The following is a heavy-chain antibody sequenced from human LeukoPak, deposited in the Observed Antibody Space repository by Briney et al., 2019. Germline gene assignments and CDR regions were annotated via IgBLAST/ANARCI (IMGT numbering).Heavy chain of an antibody. CDR1: GFTFDDYA. CDR2: ISWNSGSI. CDR3: AKGYCSGGSCYSGEFFDY. J-gene: IGHJ4*02. D-gene: IGHD2-15*01. Sequence: SLRLSCAASGFTFDDYAMHWVRQAPGKGLEWVSGISWNSGSIGYADSVKGRFTISRDNAKNSLYLQMNSLGAEDTALYYCAKGYCSGGSCYSGEFFDYWGQGTLVTVSS. V-gene: IGHV3-9*01.